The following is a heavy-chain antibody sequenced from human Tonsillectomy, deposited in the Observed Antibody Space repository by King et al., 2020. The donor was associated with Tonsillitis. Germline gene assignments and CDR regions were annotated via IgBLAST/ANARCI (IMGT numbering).Heavy chain of an antibody. Sequence: QLQESGPGLVKPSQTLSLTCTVSGGSISSGSYYWSWIRQPAGKGLEWIGRIYTSGSTNYNPSLKSRVTMSLDTSKNQFSLKLSSVPAADTAVYYCARGGYSYGRYFDYWGQGTLVTVSS. V-gene: IGHV4-61*02. D-gene: IGHD5-18*01. CDR2: IYTSGST. CDR1: GGSISSGSYY. CDR3: ARGGYSYGRYFDY. J-gene: IGHJ4*02.